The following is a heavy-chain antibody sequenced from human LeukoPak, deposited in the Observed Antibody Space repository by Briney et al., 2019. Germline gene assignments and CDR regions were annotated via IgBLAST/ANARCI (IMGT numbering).Heavy chain of an antibody. CDR3: ARGRAVGVRAGFDY. D-gene: IGHD1-26*01. Sequence: ASVKVSCKASGYTFTSYYMHCVRQAPGQRLEWMGIINPSGGSTTYAQKFLGRVTMTRDTSTSTVYMELSSLRSEETAVYYCARGRAVGVRAGFDYWGQGTLVTVSS. V-gene: IGHV1-46*03. CDR1: GYTFTSYY. CDR2: INPSGGST. J-gene: IGHJ4*02.